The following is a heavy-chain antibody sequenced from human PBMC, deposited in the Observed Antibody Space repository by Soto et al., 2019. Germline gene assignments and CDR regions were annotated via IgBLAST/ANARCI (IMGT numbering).Heavy chain of an antibody. CDR3: AREGRPGVVVAATTILRAWFDP. CDR2: IWYDGSNK. J-gene: IGHJ5*02. D-gene: IGHD2-15*01. CDR1: GFTFSSYG. Sequence: GGSLRLSCAASGFTFSSYGMHWVRQAPGKGLEWVAVIWYDGSNKYYADSVKGRFTISRDNSKNTLYLQMNSLRAEDTAVYYCAREGRPGVVVAATTILRAWFDPWGQGTLVTVSS. V-gene: IGHV3-33*01.